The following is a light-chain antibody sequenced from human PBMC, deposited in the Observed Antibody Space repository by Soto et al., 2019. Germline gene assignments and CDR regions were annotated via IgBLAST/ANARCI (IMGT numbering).Light chain of an antibody. Sequence: DIQMTQSPSSLSASVGDRVTITCQASQDISNYLNWYQQKPGKAPKLLIYDASNLETGVPSRFSGSGSGTDFTFTISSLQPEDIATYYCQQYDNLLLITVGQGTRREMK. CDR3: QQYDNLLLIT. CDR2: DAS. CDR1: QDISNY. J-gene: IGKJ5*01. V-gene: IGKV1-33*01.